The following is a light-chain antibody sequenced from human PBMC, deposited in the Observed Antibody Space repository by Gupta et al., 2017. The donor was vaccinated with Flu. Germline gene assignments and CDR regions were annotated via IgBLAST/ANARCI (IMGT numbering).Light chain of an antibody. CDR1: QSLVHRNGNTY. V-gene: IGKV2-30*02. CDR2: RVS. J-gene: IGKJ1*01. CDR3: MQCTHWKT. Sequence: PVTHGQPAYISCRSSQSLVHRNGNTYLNWLQQRPGQSPRRLIYRVSKRDYGVPDRFSGSGSGTDFTLKSSRGEAEDVGVYYCMQCTHWKTFGQGTKVEIK.